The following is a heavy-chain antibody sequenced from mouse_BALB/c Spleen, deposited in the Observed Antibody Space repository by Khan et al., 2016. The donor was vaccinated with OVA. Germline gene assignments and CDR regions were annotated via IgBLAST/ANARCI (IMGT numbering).Heavy chain of an antibody. CDR2: IWSGGST. CDR3: ARNYDYDEGLAY. CDR1: GFSLTTYG. V-gene: IGHV2-2*02. Sequence: QVQLHQSGPGLVRPSQSLSITCTVSGFSLTTYGVHWVRQSPGKGLEWLGVIWSGGSTDYSAAFISRLSISKDNSKSQVFFKMNSLQPNDTAIYYCARNYDYDEGLAYWGQGTLVTVSA. J-gene: IGHJ3*01. D-gene: IGHD2-4*01.